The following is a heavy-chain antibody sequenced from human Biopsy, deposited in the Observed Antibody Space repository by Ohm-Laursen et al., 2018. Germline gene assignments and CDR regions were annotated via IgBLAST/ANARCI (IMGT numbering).Heavy chain of an antibody. Sequence: SETLSLTCAVDGGSFSGYDWTWIRQPPGKGLEWVGEFSHTGTTIYNPSLKSRLTISVDTSKNHFSLKLSSVTAADTAVYYCARQVDFWSGYVDYWGQGTLVTVPS. CDR1: GGSFSGYD. CDR3: ARQVDFWSGYVDY. CDR2: FSHTGTT. J-gene: IGHJ4*02. V-gene: IGHV4-34*01. D-gene: IGHD3-3*01.